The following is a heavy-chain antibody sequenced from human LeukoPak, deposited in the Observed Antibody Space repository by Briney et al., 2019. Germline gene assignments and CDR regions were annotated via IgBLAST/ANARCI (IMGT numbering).Heavy chain of an antibody. CDR2: ISPNSGSTI. J-gene: IGHJ4*02. V-gene: IGHV3-48*04. CDR1: GFTFSSYS. Sequence: GSLRLSCAASGFTFSSYSMNWVRPAPGKGLEWVSYISPNSGSTIYYADSVKGRFTISRDNAKNSLYLQMNSLSAEDTAVYYCAKDIVAPGLFFDYWGQGTLVTVSS. CDR3: AKDIVAPGLFFDY. D-gene: IGHD3-16*02.